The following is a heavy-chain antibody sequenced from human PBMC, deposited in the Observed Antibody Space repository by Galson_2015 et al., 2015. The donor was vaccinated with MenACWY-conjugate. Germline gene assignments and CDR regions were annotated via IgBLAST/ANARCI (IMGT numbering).Heavy chain of an antibody. CDR3: ARDNNWSFDS. D-gene: IGHD1-1*01. Sequence: SLRLSCAASGFTFNNYWMHWVRQRPGKGLEWISYIKADGSFSNYADSVKGWFTISTDNAKNMVYLQMDGLGDEDTAVYFCARDNNWSFDSWGQGTLVTVSS. CDR1: GFTFNNYW. J-gene: IGHJ4*02. V-gene: IGHV3-74*01. CDR2: IKADGSFS.